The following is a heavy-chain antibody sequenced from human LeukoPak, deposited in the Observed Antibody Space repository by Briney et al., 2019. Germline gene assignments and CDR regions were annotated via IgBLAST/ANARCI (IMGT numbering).Heavy chain of an antibody. Sequence: SETLSLTCAVSGYSISSGCYWGWIRQPPGKGLERIGSIYHSGSTYYNPSLKSRVTISVDTSKNQFSLKLSSVTAADTAVYYCARQGFWSGYYWSYWGQGTLVTVSS. J-gene: IGHJ4*02. CDR1: GYSISSGCY. D-gene: IGHD3-3*01. CDR3: ARQGFWSGYYWSY. V-gene: IGHV4-38-2*01. CDR2: IYHSGST.